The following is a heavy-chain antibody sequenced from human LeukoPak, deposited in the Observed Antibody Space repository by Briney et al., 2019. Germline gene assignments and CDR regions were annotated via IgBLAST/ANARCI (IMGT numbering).Heavy chain of an antibody. J-gene: IGHJ4*02. D-gene: IGHD5-24*01. Sequence: PGGSLRLSCAAPGFTFRSYEMNWVRHAPGRGLEWVSHISGGGESTVYPDAVKGRSIISRDNTKNSLYLQMNSLRVEDTGVYYCARRSGRRYEYWGQGVLVTVSP. CDR2: ISGGGEST. CDR1: GFTFRSYE. V-gene: IGHV3-48*03. CDR3: ARRSGRRYEY.